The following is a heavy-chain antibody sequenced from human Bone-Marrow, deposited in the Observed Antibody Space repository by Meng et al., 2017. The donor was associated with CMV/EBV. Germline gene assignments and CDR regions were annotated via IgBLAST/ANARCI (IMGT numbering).Heavy chain of an antibody. V-gene: IGHV3-23*01. CDR3: AKGIVVVTASPLGY. CDR2: ISGSGGST. Sequence: ASGFTFSSYAMSWVRQAPGKGLEWVSAISGSGGSTYYADSVKGRFTISRDNSKNTLYLQMNSLRAEDTAVYYCAKGIVVVTASPLGYWGQGTLVTVSS. J-gene: IGHJ4*02. CDR1: GFTFSSYA. D-gene: IGHD2-21*02.